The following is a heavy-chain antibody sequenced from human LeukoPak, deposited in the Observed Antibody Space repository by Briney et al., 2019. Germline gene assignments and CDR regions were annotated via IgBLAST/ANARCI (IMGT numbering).Heavy chain of an antibody. J-gene: IGHJ3*02. D-gene: IGHD2-2*01. V-gene: IGHV3-21*01. CDR1: GFTFNTYS. Sequence: GGSLRLSCAASGFTFNTYSINWVRQAPGKGLEWVSSISSTSSHIHYADSLKGRFTISRDNAKNSLYLQMNSLRAEDTAVYYCARGGSSTTSRDTFDIWGQGTMVTVSS. CDR3: ARGGSSTTSRDTFDI. CDR2: ISSTSSHI.